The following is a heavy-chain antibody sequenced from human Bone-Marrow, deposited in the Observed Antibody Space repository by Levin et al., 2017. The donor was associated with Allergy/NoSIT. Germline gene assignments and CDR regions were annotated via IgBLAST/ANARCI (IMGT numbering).Heavy chain of an antibody. Sequence: GGSLRLSCAASGLTFRSYAMTWVRQAPGKGLEWVSAITGSGVTTYYADSVKGRFTISRDNTNKTLYLQMNNLRPEDTAVYYCAKTSRGGDTYYYYYGLDVWGQGTTVTVSS. CDR1: GLTFRSYA. V-gene: IGHV3-23*01. CDR3: AKTSRGGDTYYYYYGLDV. J-gene: IGHJ6*02. D-gene: IGHD4-17*01. CDR2: ITGSGVTT.